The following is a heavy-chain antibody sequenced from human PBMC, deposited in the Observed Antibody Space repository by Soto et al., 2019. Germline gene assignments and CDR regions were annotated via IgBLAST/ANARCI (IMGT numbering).Heavy chain of an antibody. Sequence: PSETLSLTCSVSGGSISTVGHYWTWIRQPPGKGLEWIGSIYHTGSTYYSKSLRSRRTMSVDTSKSQFSLRLSSVTAAETAVYYCARATGTLMSRNCAYWGQGSVVPVS. V-gene: IGHV4-31*03. D-gene: IGHD1-1*01. J-gene: IGHJ4*02. CDR2: IYHTGST. CDR3: ARATGTLMSRNCAY. CDR1: GGSISTVGHY.